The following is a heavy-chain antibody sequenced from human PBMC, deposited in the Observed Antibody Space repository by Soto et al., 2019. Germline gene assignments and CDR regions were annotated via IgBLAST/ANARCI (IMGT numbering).Heavy chain of an antibody. D-gene: IGHD1-20*01. Sequence: ASVKVSCKASGGTFSSYAISWVRQAPGQGLEWMGGIIPIFGTANYAQKFKGRVTITADESTSTAYMELSSLRSEDTAVYYCARVYNWNYHDYWGQGTLVTVSS. V-gene: IGHV1-69*13. CDR3: ARVYNWNYHDY. J-gene: IGHJ4*02. CDR1: GGTFSSYA. CDR2: IIPIFGTA.